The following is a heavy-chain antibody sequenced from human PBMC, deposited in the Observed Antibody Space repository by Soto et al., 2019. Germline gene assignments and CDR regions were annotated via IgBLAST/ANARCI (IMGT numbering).Heavy chain of an antibody. CDR3: ANRPYYGDYGGTVTC. CDR1: GFSLSTSGVG. CDR2: IFWDDDK. V-gene: IGHV2-5*02. J-gene: IGHJ4*02. Sequence: QITLKESGPTLVKPTQTLTLTCTFSGFSLSTSGVGLGWIRQPPGKALEWLAAIFWDDDKRYSPSLNSRLTVTKGTSRNQVVLTMTNMDPVDTATYYCANRPYYGDYGGTVTCWGQGALVTVSS. D-gene: IGHD4-17*01.